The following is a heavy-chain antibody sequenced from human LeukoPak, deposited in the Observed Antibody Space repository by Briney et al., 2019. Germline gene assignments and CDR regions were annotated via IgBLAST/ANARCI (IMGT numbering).Heavy chain of an antibody. CDR1: DESFSGYY. CDR2: IYYSGST. D-gene: IGHD3-10*01. CDR3: ARDLTGYGSGSYIY. V-gene: IGHV4-34*01. J-gene: IGHJ4*02. Sequence: SETLSLTCAVYDESFSGYYWIWIRQPPGKGLEWIGSIYYSGSTYYNPSLKSRVTISIDTSKNQFSLKLSSVTAADTAVYYCARDLTGYGSGSYIYWGQGTLVTVSS.